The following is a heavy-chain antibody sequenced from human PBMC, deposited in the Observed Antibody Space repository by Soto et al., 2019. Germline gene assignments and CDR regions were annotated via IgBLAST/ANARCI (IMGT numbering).Heavy chain of an antibody. CDR2: IIPILGIA. Sequence: ASVKVSCKASGGTFSSYTISWVRQAPGQGLEWMGRIIPILGIANYAQKFQGRVTITADKSTSTAYMELSSLRSEDTAVYYCARDGGLNQLLKSNMDVWGKGTTVTVSS. V-gene: IGHV1-69*04. D-gene: IGHD2-2*01. CDR3: ARDGGLNQLLKSNMDV. CDR1: GGTFSSYT. J-gene: IGHJ6*03.